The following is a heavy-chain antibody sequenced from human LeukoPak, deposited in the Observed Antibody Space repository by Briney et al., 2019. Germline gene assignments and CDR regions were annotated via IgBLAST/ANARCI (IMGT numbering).Heavy chain of an antibody. D-gene: IGHD3-3*01. Sequence: SETLSLTCTVSGGSISSSSYYWGWIRQPPGKGLEWIGYVYYSGSTNYNPSLKSRVTISLDTSKNQFSLKLSSVTAADTAVYYCARDFGSWGQGTLVTVSS. V-gene: IGHV4-61*01. J-gene: IGHJ4*02. CDR1: GGSISSSSYY. CDR3: ARDFGS. CDR2: VYYSGST.